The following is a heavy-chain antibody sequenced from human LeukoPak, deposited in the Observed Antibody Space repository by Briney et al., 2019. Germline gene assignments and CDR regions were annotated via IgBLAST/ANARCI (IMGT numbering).Heavy chain of an antibody. V-gene: IGHV3-21*01. CDR3: ARGVVGYAFDI. J-gene: IGHJ3*02. Sequence: GGSLRLSCAASGFTFSSYSMNWVRQAPGKGLEWVSSISSSSSYIYYADSVKSRFTISRDNAKNSLYLQMNSLRAEDTAVYYCARGVVGYAFDIWGQGTMVTVSS. D-gene: IGHD2-21*01. CDR2: ISSSSSYI. CDR1: GFTFSSYS.